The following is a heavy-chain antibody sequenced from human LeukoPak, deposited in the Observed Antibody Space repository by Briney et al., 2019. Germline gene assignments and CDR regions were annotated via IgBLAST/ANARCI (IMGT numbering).Heavy chain of an antibody. J-gene: IGHJ4*02. CDR3: ARATFLYCSSSTCLLDY. Sequence: ASVKVSCKASGYTFTDYYMHWVRQAPGQGFEWMGWINPNDGDTNYAQKFQGRVTMTRDTSISTAHMEVSRLRSYDTAVYYCARATFLYCSSSTCLLDYGGQGPLFTVSS. D-gene: IGHD2-2*01. CDR1: GYTFTDYY. CDR2: INPNDGDT. V-gene: IGHV1-2*02.